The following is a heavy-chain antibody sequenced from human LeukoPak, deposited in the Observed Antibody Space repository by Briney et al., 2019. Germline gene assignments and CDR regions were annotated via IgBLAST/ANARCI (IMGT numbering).Heavy chain of an antibody. Sequence: ASVQVSCKASGGTFSSYAISWVRQAPGQGLEWMGGIIPIFGTANYAQKFQGRVTITTDESTSTAYMELSSLRSEDTAVYYCARGVEMATIRARYYYYYMDVWGKGTTVTVSS. V-gene: IGHV1-69*05. CDR2: IIPIFGTA. CDR3: ARGVEMATIRARYYYYYMDV. J-gene: IGHJ6*03. D-gene: IGHD5-24*01. CDR1: GGTFSSYA.